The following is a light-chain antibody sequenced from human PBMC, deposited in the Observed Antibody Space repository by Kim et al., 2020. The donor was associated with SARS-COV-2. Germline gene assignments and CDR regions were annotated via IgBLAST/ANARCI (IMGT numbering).Light chain of an antibody. CDR3: QQYGSSPRS. V-gene: IGKV3-20*01. J-gene: IGKJ2*03. CDR1: QSVSSNY. Sequence: WSPGETATRSCRASQSVSSNYLAWYQQKPGQAPRLLIYGASSRATGIPDRFSGSGSGTDFTLTISRLEPEDFAVFYCQQYGSSPRSFGQGTKLEI. CDR2: GAS.